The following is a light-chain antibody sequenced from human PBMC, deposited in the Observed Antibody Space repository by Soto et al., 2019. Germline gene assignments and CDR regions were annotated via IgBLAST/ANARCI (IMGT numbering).Light chain of an antibody. J-gene: IGKJ2*03. V-gene: IGKV3-20*01. CDR1: QIISSTY. CDR3: LRAGHQPYG. CDR2: GAS. Sequence: DIVLTQSPGTLSLSPGERATLSCRASQIISSTYLGWYQQKPGQAPRLLIYGASSRATGIPDGFSGSGSGRLFPVSISQQYPEVLAVQYGLRAGHQPYGFGQGAKRVI.